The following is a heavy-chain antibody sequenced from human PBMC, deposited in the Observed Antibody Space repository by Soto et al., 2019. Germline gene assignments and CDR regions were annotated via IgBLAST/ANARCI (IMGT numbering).Heavy chain of an antibody. J-gene: IGHJ6*02. V-gene: IGHV4-30-4*01. D-gene: IGHD3-22*01. CDR3: ARAVIPALYYGLDV. CDR1: GESGISEYYY. Sequence: PSETLSRTCTVSGESGISEYYYWTWIRQTPGKGLEWIGYVYYSGTTFYNAYLKSRVSLPVDTSKDQYSLKLTSVTAADTAVYYCARAVIPALYYGLDVGRQGITV. CDR2: VYYSGTT.